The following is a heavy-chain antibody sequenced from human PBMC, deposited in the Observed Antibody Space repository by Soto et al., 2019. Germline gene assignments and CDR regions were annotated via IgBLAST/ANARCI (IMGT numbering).Heavy chain of an antibody. D-gene: IGHD3-22*01. CDR1: GFTFSDYW. V-gene: IGHV3-74*01. J-gene: IGHJ4*02. CDR3: ERDPLYYYDSQDY. Sequence: GGSLRLSCEASGFTFSDYWMYWVRQAPGKGLVCVSRINGVGSTTIYADSVKGRFTISRDNAKNSLYLQMNSLRAEDTAVYYCERDPLYYYDSQDYWGQGTLVTVSS. CDR2: INGVGSTT.